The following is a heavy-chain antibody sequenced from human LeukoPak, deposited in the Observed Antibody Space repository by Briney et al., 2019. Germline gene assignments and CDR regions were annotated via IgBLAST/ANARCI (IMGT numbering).Heavy chain of an antibody. CDR2: INHSGST. V-gene: IGHV4-34*01. D-gene: IGHD1-26*01. Sequence: SETLSLTCAVYGGSFSGYYWSWIRQPPGKGLEWIGEINHSGSTNYNPSLKSRVTMSVDTSKNQFSLKVNSVTAADTAVYYCAREKEAHSGSYQPFDYWGQGTLVTVSS. J-gene: IGHJ4*02. CDR1: GGSFSGYY. CDR3: AREKEAHSGSYQPFDY.